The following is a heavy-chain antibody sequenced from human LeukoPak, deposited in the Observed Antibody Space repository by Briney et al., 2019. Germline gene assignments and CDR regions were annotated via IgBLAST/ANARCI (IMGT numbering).Heavy chain of an antibody. D-gene: IGHD6-13*01. CDR3: AREERDKSWYVVGDY. CDR2: IIPIFGTA. CDR1: GGTFSSYA. J-gene: IGHJ4*02. V-gene: IGHV1-69*05. Sequence: SVKVSCKASGGTFSSYAISWVRQAPGQGLEWMGGIIPIFGTANYAQKFQGRVTITTDESTSTAYMELSSLRSEDTAVYYCAREERDKSWYVVGDYWGQGTLVTVSS.